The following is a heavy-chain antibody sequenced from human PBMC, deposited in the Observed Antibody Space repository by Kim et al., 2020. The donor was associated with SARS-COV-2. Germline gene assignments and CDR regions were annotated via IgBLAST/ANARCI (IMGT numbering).Heavy chain of an antibody. CDR2: IYSGGSST. J-gene: IGHJ4*01. D-gene: IGHD5-12*01. CDR1: GFTFSSYA. CDR3: AKDPVRGYSGYDFTLYF. Sequence: GGSLRLSCAASGFTFSSYAMSWVRQAPGKGLEWVSVIYSGGSSTYYADSVKGRFTISRDNSKNTLYLQMNSLRAEDTAVYYCAKDPVRGYSGYDFTLYF. V-gene: IGHV3-23*03.